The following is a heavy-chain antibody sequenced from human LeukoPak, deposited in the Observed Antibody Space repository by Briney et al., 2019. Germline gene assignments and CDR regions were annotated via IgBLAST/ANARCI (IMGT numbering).Heavy chain of an antibody. Sequence: GGSLRLSCAASGFIFSSYEMNWVRQAPGKGLEWVSYISSSSSYTNYADSVKGRFTISRDNAKNSLYLQMNSLRAEDTAVYYCARVLAAAGTLFDYWGQGTLVTVSS. CDR2: ISSSSSYT. D-gene: IGHD6-13*01. J-gene: IGHJ4*02. CDR3: ARVLAAAGTLFDY. V-gene: IGHV3-48*03. CDR1: GFIFSSYE.